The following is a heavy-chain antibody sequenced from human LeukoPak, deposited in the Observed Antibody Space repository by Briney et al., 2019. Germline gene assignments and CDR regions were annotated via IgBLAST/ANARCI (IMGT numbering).Heavy chain of an antibody. CDR2: INWNGGST. CDR1: GFTFDDYG. D-gene: IGHD5-24*01. J-gene: IGHJ4*02. CDR3: ARDISSESTKEMATTYFDY. V-gene: IGHV3-20*04. Sequence: RPGGSLRLSCAASGFTFDDYGMSWVRPAPGKGLEWVFCINWNGGSTGYADSVKGRFTISRDNAKNSLYLQMNNLRAEDTALYYCARDISSESTKEMATTYFDYWGQGTLVTVSS.